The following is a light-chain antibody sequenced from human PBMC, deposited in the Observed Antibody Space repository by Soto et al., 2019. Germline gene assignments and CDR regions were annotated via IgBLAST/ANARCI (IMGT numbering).Light chain of an antibody. CDR3: QQYGSSPLT. CDR2: GAS. V-gene: IGKV3-20*01. CDR1: QSVSSSY. J-gene: IGKJ4*01. Sequence: ESVLTQSPGTLYLSPGERATLSCRASQSVSSSYLAWYQQKPGQAPRLLIYGASSRATGIPDRFSGSVSGTDFTLTISRLEPEDFAVYYCQQYGSSPLTFGGGTKVEIK.